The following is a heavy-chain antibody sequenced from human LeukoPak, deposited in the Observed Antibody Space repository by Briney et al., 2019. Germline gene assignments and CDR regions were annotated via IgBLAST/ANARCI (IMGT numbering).Heavy chain of an antibody. CDR1: GFTFSRFW. V-gene: IGHV3-7*04. J-gene: IGHJ4*02. CDR3: ARENYFDY. CDR2: IKPDGSEK. Sequence: VPPGGSLRLSCAASGFTFSRFWMGWVRQAPGKGLEWVANIKPDGSEKNYGDPVRGRFTISRDNARNSLYLQMNSLRAEDTAVYYCARENYFDYWGQGTLVTVSS.